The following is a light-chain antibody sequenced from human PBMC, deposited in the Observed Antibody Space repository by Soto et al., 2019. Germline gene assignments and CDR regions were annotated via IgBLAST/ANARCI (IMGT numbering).Light chain of an antibody. CDR3: QEYTTFSRT. J-gene: IGKJ1*01. V-gene: IGKV1-39*01. CDR1: QSISSY. CDR2: AAS. Sequence: DIQMTRSPSSLSASVGDRVTITCRASQSISSYLNWYQQKPGKAPKLLIYAASSLQSGVPSRFSGSGSGTEFTLTITSLQPDDFATYYCQEYTTFSRTFGQGTKV.